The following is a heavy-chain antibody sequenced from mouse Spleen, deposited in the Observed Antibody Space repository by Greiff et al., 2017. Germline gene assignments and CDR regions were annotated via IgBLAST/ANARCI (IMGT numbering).Heavy chain of an antibody. V-gene: IGHV1-15*01. Sequence: VKLVESGAELVRPGASVTLSCKASGYTFTDYEMHWVKQTPVHGLEWIGAIDPETGGTAYNQKFKGKAILTADKSSSTAYMELRSLTSEDSAVYYCTREGDWVLYFDYWGQGTTLTVSS. J-gene: IGHJ2*01. CDR1: GYTFTDYE. CDR2: IDPETGGT. CDR3: TREGDWVLYFDY. D-gene: IGHD2-13*01.